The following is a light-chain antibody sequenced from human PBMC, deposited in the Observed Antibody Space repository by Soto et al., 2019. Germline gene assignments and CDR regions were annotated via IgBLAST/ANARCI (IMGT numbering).Light chain of an antibody. CDR1: KIGSKS. Sequence: SYELAQPPSVSVAPGQTARITCGGNKIGSKSVHWYQQKPGQAPVLVVYNDNDRPSGIPERFSGSNSDSTATPTISRVEVGDEADYYCQVWDGSTDRGGVFGGGTKLTVL. J-gene: IGLJ3*02. CDR3: QVWDGSTDRGGV. V-gene: IGLV3-21*02. CDR2: NDN.